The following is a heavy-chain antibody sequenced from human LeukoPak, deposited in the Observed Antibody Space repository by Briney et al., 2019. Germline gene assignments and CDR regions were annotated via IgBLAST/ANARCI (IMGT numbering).Heavy chain of an antibody. J-gene: IGHJ4*02. D-gene: IGHD3-22*01. CDR2: INSDGSST. V-gene: IGHV3-74*01. CDR1: GFTFSSSW. CDR3: ARSRVYYDSSGYYSGVYFDY. Sequence: GSLRLSCAASGFTFSSSWMHWVRQAPGKGLVWVSRINSDGSSTSYADSVKGRFTISRDNAKNTLYLQMNSLRAEDTAVYYCARSRVYYDSSGYYSGVYFDYWGQGTLVTVSS.